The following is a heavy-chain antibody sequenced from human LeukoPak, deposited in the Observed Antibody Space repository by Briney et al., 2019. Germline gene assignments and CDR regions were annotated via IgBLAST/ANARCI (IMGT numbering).Heavy chain of an antibody. CDR3: ASHYDSSGYSTLGY. V-gene: IGHV3-23*01. J-gene: IGHJ4*02. CDR1: GFTFSSYG. CDR2: ISGSGGST. Sequence: GSLILSCAASGFTFSSYGMSWVRQAPGKGLEWVSAISGSGGSTYYADSVKGRFTISRDNSKNTLYLQMNSLRAEDTAVYYCASHYDSSGYSTLGYWGQGTLVTVSS. D-gene: IGHD3-22*01.